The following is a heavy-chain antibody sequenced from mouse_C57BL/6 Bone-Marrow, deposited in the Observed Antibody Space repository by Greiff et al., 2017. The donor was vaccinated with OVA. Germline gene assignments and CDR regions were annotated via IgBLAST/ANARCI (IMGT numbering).Heavy chain of an antibody. CDR2: IDPSDSYT. D-gene: IGHD2-3*01. J-gene: IGHJ4*01. CDR1: GYTFTSYW. V-gene: IGHV1-50*01. CDR3: ARGDDGTTWGAMDY. Sequence: QVQLQQPGAELVKPGASVKLSCKASGYTFTSYWMQWVKQRPGQGLEWIGEIDPSDSYTNYNQKFKGKATLTVDPSSSTAYMQLSSLTSEDSAVYYCARGDDGTTWGAMDYWGQGTSVTVSS.